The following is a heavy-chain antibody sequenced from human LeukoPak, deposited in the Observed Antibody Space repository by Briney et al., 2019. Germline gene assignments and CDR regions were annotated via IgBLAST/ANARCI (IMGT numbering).Heavy chain of an antibody. CDR2: ISSDGSNK. V-gene: IGHV3-30*04. CDR3: ARDSRTAAGTFDY. J-gene: IGHJ4*02. Sequence: GGSLRLSCAASGFTFSTHAMHWVRQAPGKGLEWVAAISSDGSNKFYPDSVKGRFTISRDNSKNTLDLQMNSLRGEDTAVYYCARDSRTAAGTFDYWGQGILVTVSS. D-gene: IGHD6-13*01. CDR1: GFTFSTHA.